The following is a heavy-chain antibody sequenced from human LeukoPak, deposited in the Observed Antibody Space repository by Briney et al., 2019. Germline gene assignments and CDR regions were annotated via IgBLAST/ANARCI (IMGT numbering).Heavy chain of an antibody. Sequence: PSETLSLTCTVSGGSISSSSYCWGWIRQPPGKGLEWIGSICYSGSTFYNPSLKSRVTISVDTSKNQFSLKLSSVTAADTAVYYCARGSLPPPRGLWFGELSPTYYFDYWGQGTLVTVSS. CDR3: ARGSLPPPRGLWFGELSPTYYFDY. D-gene: IGHD3-10*01. J-gene: IGHJ4*02. CDR2: ICYSGST. V-gene: IGHV4-39*07. CDR1: GGSISSSSYC.